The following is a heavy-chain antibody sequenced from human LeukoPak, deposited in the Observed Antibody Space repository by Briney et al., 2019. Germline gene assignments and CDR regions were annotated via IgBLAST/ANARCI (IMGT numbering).Heavy chain of an antibody. J-gene: IGHJ6*03. Sequence: PSETLSLTCTVSGGSISSYYWSWIRQPPGKGLEWIGYIYYSGSTNYNPSLKSRVTISVDTSKNQFSLKLSSVTAADTAVYYCARCYYYYYYMDVRGKGTTVTFSS. CDR3: ARCYYYYYYMDV. V-gene: IGHV4-59*01. D-gene: IGHD2-15*01. CDR1: GGSISSYY. CDR2: IYYSGST.